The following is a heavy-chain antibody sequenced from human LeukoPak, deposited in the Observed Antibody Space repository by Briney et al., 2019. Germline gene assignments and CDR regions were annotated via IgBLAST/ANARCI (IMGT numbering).Heavy chain of an antibody. CDR3: ARVSGQWPPLFDP. CDR1: GGSIITNDYW. CDR2: IDHAGPT. D-gene: IGHD6-19*01. Sequence: SETLSLTGVVSGGSIITNDYWWGWLRQPPGKGLEWIGTIDHAGPTFYNVSLKSRVTISVDTPNNQFSLRLNSVGAADTAVYYCARVSGQWPPLFDPWGQGALVTVSS. V-gene: IGHV4-39*01. J-gene: IGHJ5*02.